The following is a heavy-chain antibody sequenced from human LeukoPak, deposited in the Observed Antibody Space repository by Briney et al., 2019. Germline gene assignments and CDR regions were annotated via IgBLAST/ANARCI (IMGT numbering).Heavy chain of an antibody. V-gene: IGHV3-23*01. CDR3: ARGDHVMIYAESAFDI. D-gene: IGHD3-16*01. CDR2: ISNSGGST. CDR1: GFTFSSYA. Sequence: GGSLRLSCAASGFTFSSYAMSWVRQAPGKGLEWVSAISNSGGSTYYADSVKGRFTISRDNSKNTLYLQMNSLRAEDTAVYYFARGDHVMIYAESAFDIWGQGTMVSVSS. J-gene: IGHJ3*02.